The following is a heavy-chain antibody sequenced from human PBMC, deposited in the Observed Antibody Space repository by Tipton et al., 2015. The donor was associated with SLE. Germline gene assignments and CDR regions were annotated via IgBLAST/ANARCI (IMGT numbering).Heavy chain of an antibody. J-gene: IGHJ4*02. D-gene: IGHD4-17*01. CDR3: AHLPFTVSWD. Sequence: SLRLSCVASGFTFSSYALSWVRQAPGKGLEWVGHIKSNVDGGTTDYAAPVKGRFTISRDDSRNTVYLQMNSLKTEDTAVYYCAHLPFTVSWDWGQGTLVTVSS. CDR2: IKSNVDGGTT. CDR1: GFTFSSYA. V-gene: IGHV3-15*01.